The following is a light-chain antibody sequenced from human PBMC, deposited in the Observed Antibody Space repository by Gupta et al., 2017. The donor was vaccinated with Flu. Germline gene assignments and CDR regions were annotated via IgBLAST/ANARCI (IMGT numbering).Light chain of an antibody. CDR3: QAWDSSTRV. J-gene: IGLJ1*01. CDR1: RLEDKF. Sequence: YHLTQPPSVSVSPGQTASIPCTGDRLEDKFVCWYRQKPGQSPVMVISQDRKRPSGIPERFSGSNSGNTATLTISGAQAMDEADYYCQAWDSSTRVFGTGTKVFVL. V-gene: IGLV3-1*01. CDR2: QDR.